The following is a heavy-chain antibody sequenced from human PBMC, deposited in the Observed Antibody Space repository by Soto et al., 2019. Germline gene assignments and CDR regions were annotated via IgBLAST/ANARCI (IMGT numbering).Heavy chain of an antibody. CDR2: INGGGGTT. CDR3: AKVVCTSNCYDY. Sequence: GGSLRLSCTASGFTFSSYAMSWVRQAPGKGLEWVSSINGGGGTTNYADSVKGRFTISRDNSKNTLYLQMNSLRAEDTAVYFCAKVVCTSNCYDYWGQGTLVTVSS. J-gene: IGHJ4*02. CDR1: GFTFSSYA. D-gene: IGHD2-2*01. V-gene: IGHV3-23*01.